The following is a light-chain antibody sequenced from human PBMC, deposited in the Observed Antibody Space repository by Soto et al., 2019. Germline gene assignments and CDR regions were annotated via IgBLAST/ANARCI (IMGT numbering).Light chain of an antibody. CDR1: TSDIGGYKY. CDR3: CSYARTTHV. CDR2: DVT. Sequence: QSALTQPPSVSGSPGQSVTISCTGTTSDIGGYKYVSWYQQLPGKAPNLMIFDVTKRPSGVPDRFSGSNSGNTASLTISGLQAEDEAIYYCCSYARTTHVFGTGTKVTVL. J-gene: IGLJ1*01. V-gene: IGLV2-11*01.